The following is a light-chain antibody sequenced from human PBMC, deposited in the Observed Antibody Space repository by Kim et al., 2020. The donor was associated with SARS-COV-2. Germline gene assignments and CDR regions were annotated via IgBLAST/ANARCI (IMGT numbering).Light chain of an antibody. Sequence: VAWQQIVQITRAGHGRRSYATPLYQRKPEDPPILVIYSKNNRPSVIHDRFSGASSGNTASLTIAGNQAGDEADYYSNSRDSDNNVLFGGGTRLTVL. CDR3: NSRDSDNNVL. CDR2: SKN. CDR1: GRRSYA. V-gene: IGLV3-19*01. J-gene: IGLJ2*01.